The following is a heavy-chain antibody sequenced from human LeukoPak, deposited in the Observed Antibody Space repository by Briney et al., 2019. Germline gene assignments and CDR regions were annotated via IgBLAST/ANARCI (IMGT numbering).Heavy chain of an antibody. CDR1: GAPITRYY. CDR3: ARGVYSYGPDY. CDR2: IYYTGSA. Sequence: PSETLSLTCTVSGAPITRYYWSRIRQPPGKGLEWIGYIYYTGSANYNPSLKSRVSISVDTSKNQFSLKLSSVTAADTAMYYCARGVYSYGPDYWGQGTLVTVSS. J-gene: IGHJ4*02. D-gene: IGHD5-18*01. V-gene: IGHV4-59*12.